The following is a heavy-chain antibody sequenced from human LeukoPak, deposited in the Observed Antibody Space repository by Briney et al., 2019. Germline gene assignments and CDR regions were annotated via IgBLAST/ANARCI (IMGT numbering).Heavy chain of an antibody. J-gene: IGHJ4*02. CDR2: INWNGGGT. CDR3: ARALDGYNPFDY. V-gene: IGHV3-20*04. D-gene: IGHD5-24*01. CDR1: GFTFDDYG. Sequence: GGSLRLSCAASGFTFDDYGMSWVRQAPGKGLEWVSVINWNGGGTGYADSVTGRFTISIANANNSRYLQMNSLRAEDTALYYCARALDGYNPFDYRGQGTLVTVSS.